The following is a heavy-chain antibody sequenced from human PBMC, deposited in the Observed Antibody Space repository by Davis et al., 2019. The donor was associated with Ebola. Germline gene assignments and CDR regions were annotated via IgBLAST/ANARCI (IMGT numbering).Heavy chain of an antibody. CDR2: LFHFGAT. CDR3: VRESATYPQTNMDY. D-gene: IGHD2/OR15-2a*01. CDR1: GDSISRSSYL. J-gene: IGHJ4*02. Sequence: PGGSLRLSCSVSGDSISRSSYLWGWFRQSPGRGLEWIGSLFHFGATYYNPSLQSRAAMSVDTSKNQFSLRLNSVTATDTAVYYCVRESATYPQTNMDYWGQGTLVTVSS. V-gene: IGHV4-39*01.